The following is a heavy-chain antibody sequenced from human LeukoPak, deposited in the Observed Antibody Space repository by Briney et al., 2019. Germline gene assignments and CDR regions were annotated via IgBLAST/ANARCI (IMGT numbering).Heavy chain of an antibody. V-gene: IGHV4-38-2*02. CDR2: IYRTGST. J-gene: IGHJ6*03. CDR3: ARGGGIVGATRPYYYYYMDV. CDR1: GYSISTGYY. Sequence: SETLSLTCTVSGYSISTGYYWGWIRQPPGKGLQWIGSIYRTGSTYYNPSLKSRVTISVDTSKNQFSLKLSSVTAADTAVYYCARGGGIVGATRPYYYYYMDVWGKGTTVTISS. D-gene: IGHD1-26*01.